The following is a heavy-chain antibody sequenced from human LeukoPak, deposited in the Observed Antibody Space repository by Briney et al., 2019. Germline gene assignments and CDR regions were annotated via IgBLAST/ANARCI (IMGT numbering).Heavy chain of an antibody. Sequence: PSETLSLTCTVSGGSISSYYWSWIRQPPGKGLEWIGRIYTSGSTNYNPSLKSRVTMSVDTSKNQFSLKLSSVTAADTAVYYCARGSPLSSSGYRTLDYWGQGTLVTVSS. V-gene: IGHV4-4*07. J-gene: IGHJ4*02. CDR2: IYTSGST. D-gene: IGHD3-22*01. CDR1: GGSISSYY. CDR3: ARGSPLSSSGYRTLDY.